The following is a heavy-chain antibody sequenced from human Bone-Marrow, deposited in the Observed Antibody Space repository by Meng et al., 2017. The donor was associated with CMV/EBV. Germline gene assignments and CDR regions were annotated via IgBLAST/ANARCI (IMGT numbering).Heavy chain of an antibody. CDR2: IYYNGNT. V-gene: IGHV4-61*01. CDR1: GASASSVTYY. D-gene: IGHD6-19*01. Sequence: SEPLSLPCGVSGASASSVTYYWSWIRQSPGKGLEWIGYIYYNGNTNYNSSLKSRVTISLDTSKNQVSLKLRSVTAADTAVYFCARIGALYSSAWRAYDYWGQGRLVTVSS. CDR3: ARIGALYSSAWRAYDY. J-gene: IGHJ4*02.